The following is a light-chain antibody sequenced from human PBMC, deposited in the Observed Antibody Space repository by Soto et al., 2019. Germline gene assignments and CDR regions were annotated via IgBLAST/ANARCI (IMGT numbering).Light chain of an antibody. J-gene: IGKJ1*01. V-gene: IGKV3-11*01. Sequence: PGERGTLSCRASQRVSSSLAWYQQKPGQAPRLLIYDASNRATGIPARFSGSGSGTDFTLTISSLEPEDFAVYYCQQRFSWPRTFGQGTKVEIK. CDR1: QRVSSS. CDR3: QQRFSWPRT. CDR2: DAS.